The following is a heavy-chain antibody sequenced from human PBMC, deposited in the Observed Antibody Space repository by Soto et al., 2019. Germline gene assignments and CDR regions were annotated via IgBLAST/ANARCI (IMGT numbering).Heavy chain of an antibody. CDR2: IYNTRST. J-gene: IGHJ5*02. CDR1: GGSIRSGDYY. CDR3: ARDQGYGSGEWGIDP. D-gene: IGHD3-10*01. Sequence: QMQLQESGPGLVKPSQTLSLTCTVSGGSIRSGDYYWTWIRQHPEKGLEWIGYIYNTRSTYYNPSLQRRLIPRINTSERQCSMRLSSVTAAVTVVYYCARDQGYGSGEWGIDPWGHGTRVIVTS. V-gene: IGHV4-31*03.